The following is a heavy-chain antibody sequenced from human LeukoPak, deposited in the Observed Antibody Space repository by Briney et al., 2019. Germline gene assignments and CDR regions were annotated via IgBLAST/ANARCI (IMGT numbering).Heavy chain of an antibody. V-gene: IGHV4-39*07. J-gene: IGHJ6*03. D-gene: IGHD6-6*01. CDR3: ARVGSSSPLTAQGYYYYYMDV. CDR2: IYYSGST. Sequence: SETLSLTCTVSGGSISSSSYYWGWIRQPPGKGLEWIGSIYYSGSTYYNPSLKSRVTISVDTSKNQFSLKLSSVTAADTAVYYCARVGSSSPLTAQGYYYYYMDVWGKGTTVTVSS. CDR1: GGSISSSSYY.